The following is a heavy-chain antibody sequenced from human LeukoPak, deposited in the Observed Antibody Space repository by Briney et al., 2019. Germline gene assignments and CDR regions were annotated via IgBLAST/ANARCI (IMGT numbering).Heavy chain of an antibody. Sequence: GGSLRLSCAASGFTFSSYSMNWVRQAPGKGLEWVSAISGSGGSTYYADSVKGRFTISRDNSKNTLYLQMNSLRAEDTAVYYCAKLGLWFGGANWFDPWGHGTLVTVSS. CDR2: ISGSGGST. V-gene: IGHV3-23*01. CDR1: GFTFSSYS. CDR3: AKLGLWFGGANWFDP. J-gene: IGHJ5*02. D-gene: IGHD3-10*01.